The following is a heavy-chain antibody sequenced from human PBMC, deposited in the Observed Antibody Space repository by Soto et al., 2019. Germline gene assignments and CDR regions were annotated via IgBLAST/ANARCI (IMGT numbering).Heavy chain of an antibody. CDR1: GGSISSNSSY. J-gene: IGHJ1*01. V-gene: IGHV4-39*01. CDR2: IYYSGSA. Sequence: QLQLRESGPGLVKPSETLPLTCTVSGGSISSNSSYWGWIRQPPGEGLEWIGSIYYSGSAHYNPSLKSRVTISIDTSRNQFSLKLSSVTAADTAVYYCARQVNLAYCSSADCYAEFQHWGQGTLVTVSS. CDR3: ARQVNLAYCSSADCYAEFQH. D-gene: IGHD2-2*01.